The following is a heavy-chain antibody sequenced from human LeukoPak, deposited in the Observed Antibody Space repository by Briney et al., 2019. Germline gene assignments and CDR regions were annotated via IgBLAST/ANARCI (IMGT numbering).Heavy chain of an antibody. Sequence: RGRSLRLSCAASGFTFSSYGMHWVRQAPGKGLEWVAVISYDGSNKYYADSVKGRFTISRDNSKNTLYLQMNSLRAEDTAVYYCAKDAVWFGELLGEDWFDPWGQGTLVTVSS. J-gene: IGHJ5*02. CDR1: GFTFSSYG. D-gene: IGHD3-10*01. V-gene: IGHV3-30*18. CDR2: ISYDGSNK. CDR3: AKDAVWFGELLGEDWFDP.